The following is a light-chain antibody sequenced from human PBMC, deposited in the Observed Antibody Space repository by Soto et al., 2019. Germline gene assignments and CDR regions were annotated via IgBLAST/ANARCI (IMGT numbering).Light chain of an antibody. CDR2: RNN. V-gene: IGLV1-47*01. Sequence: QSVLTQPPSASGTPGQRVTSSCSGSSSNIGSNYVYWYQQLPGTAPKLLIYRNNQRPSGVPDRFSGSKSGTSASLAISGLRSEDEADYYCAAWDDLLSGHWVFGGGTQLTVL. J-gene: IGLJ3*02. CDR3: AAWDDLLSGHWV. CDR1: SSNIGSNY.